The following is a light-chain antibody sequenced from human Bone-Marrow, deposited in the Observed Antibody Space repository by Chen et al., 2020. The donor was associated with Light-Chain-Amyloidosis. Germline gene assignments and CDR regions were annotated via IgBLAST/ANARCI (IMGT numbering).Light chain of an antibody. CDR1: QGINNY. CDR2: GAS. CDR3: QQFDSYPYT. Sequence: IQLTQSPSSLSASVGDRATITCRASQGINNYLAWYQQRPGKAPKLLIYGASTLQNAVPSRFSGGGSGTDFSLAISSLQPEDFATYYCQQFDSYPYTFGRGTKLEIK. J-gene: IGKJ2*01. V-gene: IGKV1-9*01.